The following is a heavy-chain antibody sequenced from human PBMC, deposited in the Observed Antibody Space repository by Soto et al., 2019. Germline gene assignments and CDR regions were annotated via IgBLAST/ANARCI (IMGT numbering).Heavy chain of an antibody. J-gene: IGHJ4*02. D-gene: IGHD3-16*01. CDR1: GGSFSGYY. Sequence: SETLSLTCAVHGGSFSGYYWSWIRQPPGKGLEWIGEMNYSGSTNYDPSLKSRVTISVDTSKKQFSLKLGSVTAADTAVYYCARGLFGGVVNDWGQGTLVTVSS. CDR2: MNYSGST. V-gene: IGHV4-34*01. CDR3: ARGLFGGVVND.